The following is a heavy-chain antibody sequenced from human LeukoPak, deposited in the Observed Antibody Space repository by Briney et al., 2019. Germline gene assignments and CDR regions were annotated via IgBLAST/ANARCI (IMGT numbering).Heavy chain of an antibody. CDR3: ARQGPTETFDY. V-gene: IGHV4-39*01. Sequence: PSGTLSLTCIVSGDSISSSSSYWGWIRQPPGTGLEWIGNFYYTGSTYYNPSLKSRVTISADTSKNQFSMRLRSVTVADTAVYYCARQGPTETFDYWGQGALVTVSS. D-gene: IGHD1-1*01. CDR1: GDSISSSSSY. CDR2: FYYTGST. J-gene: IGHJ4*02.